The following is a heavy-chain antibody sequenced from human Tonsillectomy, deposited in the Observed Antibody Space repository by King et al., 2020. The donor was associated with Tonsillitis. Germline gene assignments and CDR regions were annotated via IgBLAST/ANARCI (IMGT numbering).Heavy chain of an antibody. D-gene: IGHD4-11*01. J-gene: IGHJ4*02. CDR1: GFTFSSYG. Sequence: VQLVESGGGVVQPGRSLRLSCAASGFTFSSYGMHWVRQAPGKGLEWVAVISYDGSNKYYADSVKGRFTISRDNSKNTLYLQMNSLRAEDTAVYYCATDLMTTVTTIFDSWGQGTLVPVSS. V-gene: IGHV3-30*03. CDR3: ATDLMTTVTTIFDS. CDR2: ISYDGSNK.